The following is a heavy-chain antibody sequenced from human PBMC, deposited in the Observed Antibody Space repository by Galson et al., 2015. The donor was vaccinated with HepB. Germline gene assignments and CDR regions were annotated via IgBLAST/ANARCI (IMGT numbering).Heavy chain of an antibody. CDR2: ISGSGVNT. V-gene: IGHV3-23*01. Sequence: SLRLSCAASGFTFSSYGMTWVRQAPGKGLEWVSSISGSGVNTDYADSVKGRFTNSRDISKNTLYLQMNSLRAEDTAVYYCAKPDDYWGQGTLVTVSS. J-gene: IGHJ4*02. CDR3: AKPDDY. CDR1: GFTFSSYG.